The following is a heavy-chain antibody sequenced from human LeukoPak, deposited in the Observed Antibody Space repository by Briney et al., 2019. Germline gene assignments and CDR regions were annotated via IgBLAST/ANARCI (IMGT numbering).Heavy chain of an antibody. J-gene: IGHJ4*02. CDR3: AKDLDVVSSSSWYFDY. CDR2: ISYDGSNK. D-gene: IGHD6-13*01. CDR1: GFTFSSYG. Sequence: GGSLRLSCAASGFTFSSYGMHWVRQAPGKGLEWVAVISYDGSNKYYANSAKGRFTISRDNSKNTLYLQMNSLRAEDTAVYYCAKDLDVVSSSSWYFDYWGQGTLVTVSS. V-gene: IGHV3-30*18.